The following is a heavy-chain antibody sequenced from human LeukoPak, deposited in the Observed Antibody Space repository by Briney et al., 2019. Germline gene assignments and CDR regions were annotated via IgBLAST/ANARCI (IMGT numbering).Heavy chain of an antibody. CDR1: GFTFSTYC. CDR3: ARDPPYYDSSGYYYDY. Sequence: PGGSLRLSCAASGFTFSTYCMNWVRQAPGKGLEWVSSISGSSIYIYYADSVKGRFTISRDNAKNSLYLQMNSLRAEDTAVYYCARDPPYYDSSGYYYDYWGQGTLVTVSS. J-gene: IGHJ4*02. D-gene: IGHD3-22*01. V-gene: IGHV3-21*01. CDR2: ISGSSIYI.